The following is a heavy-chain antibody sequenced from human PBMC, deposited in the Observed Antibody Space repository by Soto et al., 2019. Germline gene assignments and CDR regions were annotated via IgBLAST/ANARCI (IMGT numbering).Heavy chain of an antibody. CDR2: MSHSGPT. J-gene: IGHJ4*02. V-gene: IGHV4-4*02. Sequence: QLQESGPGLVKPSGTLSLTCAVSGGSVTTNYWWGWVRQSPVTGLEWIGDMSHSGPTNYSPSLTSRVTLSVDTSKNQFSLELKSVTAADTAVYFCGMSRGWSTIHSWGQGTLVTVS. CDR3: GMSRGWSTIHS. D-gene: IGHD6-19*01. CDR1: GGSVTTNYW.